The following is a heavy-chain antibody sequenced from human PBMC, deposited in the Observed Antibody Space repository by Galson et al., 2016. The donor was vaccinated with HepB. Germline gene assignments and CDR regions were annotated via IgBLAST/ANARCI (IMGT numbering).Heavy chain of an antibody. CDR1: GFSFSSSA. J-gene: IGHJ4*02. D-gene: IGHD6-19*01. V-gene: IGHV3-30*04. CDR2: ISNDGRNK. CDR3: ARAKNEYSSTFHH. Sequence: SLRLSCAVSGFSFSSSAMHWVRQAPGKGLEWVAVISNDGRNKYYADSVKGRFTISRDNSKNTLYLEMNSLRAEDTAFYYCARAKNEYSSTFHHWGQGTLVIVSS.